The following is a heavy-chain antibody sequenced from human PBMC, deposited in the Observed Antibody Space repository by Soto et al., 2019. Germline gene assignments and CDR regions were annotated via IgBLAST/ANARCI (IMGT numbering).Heavy chain of an antibody. CDR1: GFTFNTYS. V-gene: IGHV3-23*01. J-gene: IGHJ4*02. D-gene: IGHD3-16*01. CDR3: VSGGSGNNFDSYFNF. Sequence: GGSLRRSWAASGFTFNTYSINWVRHAPGNMLEWLSAISRVDDSTYYAASLKGRFTISRDNSQNTLYLQMNSLRAEDTALYSCVSGGSGNNFDSYFNFCGQ. CDR2: ISRVDDST.